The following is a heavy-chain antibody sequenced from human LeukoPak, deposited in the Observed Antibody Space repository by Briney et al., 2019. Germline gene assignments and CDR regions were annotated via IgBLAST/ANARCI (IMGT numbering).Heavy chain of an antibody. J-gene: IGHJ6*02. CDR3: AKDMGYYDILTGYYNVDYYYGMGV. CDR2: ISGSGGST. Sequence: PGGSLRLSCAASGFTFSSYAMSWVRQAPGKGLEWVSAISGSGGSTYYADSVKGRFTISRDNSKNTLYLQMSSLRAEDTAVYYCAKDMGYYDILTGYYNVDYYYGMGVWGQGTTVTVSS. V-gene: IGHV3-23*01. CDR1: GFTFSSYA. D-gene: IGHD3-9*01.